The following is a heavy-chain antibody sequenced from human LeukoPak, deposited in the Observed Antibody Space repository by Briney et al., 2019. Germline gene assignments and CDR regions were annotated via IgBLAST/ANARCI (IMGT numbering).Heavy chain of an antibody. V-gene: IGHV3-33*01. Sequence: PGGSLRLSCAASGFTFSSYGMHWVRQAPGKGLEWVAVIWYDGSNKYYADSVKGRFTISRDNSKNTLYLQMNSLRAEDTAVYYCARDGRRAAAGFPTDYWGQGTLVTVSS. D-gene: IGHD6-13*01. CDR3: ARDGRRAAAGFPTDY. CDR1: GFTFSSYG. J-gene: IGHJ4*02. CDR2: IWYDGSNK.